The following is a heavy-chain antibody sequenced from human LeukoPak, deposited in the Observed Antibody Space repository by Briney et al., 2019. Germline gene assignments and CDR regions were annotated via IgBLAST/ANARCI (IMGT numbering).Heavy chain of an antibody. J-gene: IGHJ6*02. Sequence: GRSLRLSCAASGFTFSSYGMHWVRQAPGKGLEWVAVISYDGSNKYYADSVKGRFTISRDNSKNTLYLQMNSLRAEDTAVYYCARDDLAVALYYYGMDVWGQGTTVTVSS. CDR2: ISYDGSNK. CDR3: ARDDLAVALYYYGMDV. V-gene: IGHV3-30*03. CDR1: GFTFSSYG. D-gene: IGHD6-19*01.